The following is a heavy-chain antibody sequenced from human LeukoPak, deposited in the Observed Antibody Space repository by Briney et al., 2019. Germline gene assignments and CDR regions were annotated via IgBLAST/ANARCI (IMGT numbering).Heavy chain of an antibody. CDR1: GYTFTGYY. J-gene: IGHJ4*02. CDR2: INPNSGGT. CDR3: ATFWSGPTYFDY. D-gene: IGHD3-3*01. Sequence: ASVKVSCKASGYTFTGYYMLWVRQAPGQGLEWMGWINPNSGGTNYAQKFQGKVTMTRDTSISTAYMELSRLRSDDTAVYYCATFWSGPTYFDYWGQGTLVTVSS. V-gene: IGHV1-2*02.